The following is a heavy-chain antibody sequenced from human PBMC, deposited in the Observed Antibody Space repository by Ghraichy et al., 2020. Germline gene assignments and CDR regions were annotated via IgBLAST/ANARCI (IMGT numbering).Heavy chain of an antibody. D-gene: IGHD6-19*01. V-gene: IGHV3-7*03. Sequence: GSLRLSCAASGFTVSAYWMSWVRQAPGKGLEWVASIKQDGSDQYYVDSLMGRFIISRDTANNSLYLQMNSLKAVDTALYFCVGIIGWAGLMDVWGQGTTVTVSS. CDR3: VGIIGWAGLMDV. CDR2: IKQDGSDQ. CDR1: GFTVSAYW. J-gene: IGHJ6*02.